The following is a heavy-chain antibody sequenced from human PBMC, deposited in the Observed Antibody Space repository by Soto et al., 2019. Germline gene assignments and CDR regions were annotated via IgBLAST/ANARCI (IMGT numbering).Heavy chain of an antibody. CDR3: VSRDFGDYFFHF. V-gene: IGHV2-5*02. D-gene: IGHD4-17*01. J-gene: IGHJ1*01. Sequence: QITLKESGATLVQPTQTLTLACTVSGFLLTTHGVHVGWIRQPPEKALEWLALIYWDDNEVYSPSLKNRLTITKNTSKSQVVLTLATVDTVDTATYYCVSRDFGDYFFHFWGQGILVNVSS. CDR2: IYWDDNE. CDR1: GFLLTTHGVH.